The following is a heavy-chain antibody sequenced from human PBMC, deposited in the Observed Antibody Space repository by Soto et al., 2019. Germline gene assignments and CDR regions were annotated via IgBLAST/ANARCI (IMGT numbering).Heavy chain of an antibody. CDR2: IYHSGST. V-gene: IGHV4-30-2*01. CDR1: GGSISSGGYS. CDR3: ARDQNGSGNYYTRYFDY. J-gene: IGHJ4*02. D-gene: IGHD3-10*01. Sequence: SETLSLTCAVSGGSISSGGYSWSWIRQPPGKGLEWIGYIYHSGSTYYNPSLKSRVTISVDKSKNQFSLNLSSVTAADTAVYYCARDQNGSGNYYTRYFDYWGQGTLVTVSS.